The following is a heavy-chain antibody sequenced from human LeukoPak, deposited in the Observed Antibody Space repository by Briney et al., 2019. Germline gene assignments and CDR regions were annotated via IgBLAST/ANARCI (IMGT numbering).Heavy chain of an antibody. V-gene: IGHV3-33*01. J-gene: IGHJ3*02. CDR1: GFTFSSYG. CDR3: ARDQGIAVKAFDI. CDR2: IWYDGSNK. D-gene: IGHD6-19*01. Sequence: PGRSLRLSCAASGFTFSSYGMHWVRQAPGKGLEWVAVIWYDGSNKYYADSVKGRFTISRDNSKNTLYLQMNSLRAEDTAVYYCARDQGIAVKAFDIWGQGTMVTVSS.